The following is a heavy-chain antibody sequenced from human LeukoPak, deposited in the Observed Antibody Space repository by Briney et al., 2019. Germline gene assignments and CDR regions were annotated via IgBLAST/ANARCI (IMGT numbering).Heavy chain of an antibody. D-gene: IGHD5-12*01. Sequence: PGRSLRLSCAASGFTFSSYGMHWVRQAPGKGLEWVAVIWYDGSNRYYADSVKGRFTISRDNSKNTLYLQMNSLRAEDTAVYYCARDPPARRENIVATIYWNYYYYYGMDVWGKGTTVTVSS. V-gene: IGHV3-33*01. CDR1: GFTFSSYG. J-gene: IGHJ6*04. CDR3: ARDPPARRENIVATIYWNYYYYYGMDV. CDR2: IWYDGSNR.